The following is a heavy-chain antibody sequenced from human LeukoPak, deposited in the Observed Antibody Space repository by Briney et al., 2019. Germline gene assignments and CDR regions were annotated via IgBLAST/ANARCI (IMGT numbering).Heavy chain of an antibody. J-gene: IGHJ4*02. V-gene: IGHV4-59*12. Sequence: SETLSLTCTVSGGSMSSYYWSWIRQPPGKGLEWIGSIYYSGSTYYNPSLKSRVTISVDTSKNQFSLKLSSVTAADTAVYYCARAFTLHYGDYPYFDYWGQGTLVTVSS. D-gene: IGHD4-17*01. CDR1: GGSMSSYY. CDR3: ARAFTLHYGDYPYFDY. CDR2: IYYSGST.